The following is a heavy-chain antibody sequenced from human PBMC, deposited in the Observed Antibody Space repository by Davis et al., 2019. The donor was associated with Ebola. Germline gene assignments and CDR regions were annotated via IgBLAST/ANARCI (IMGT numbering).Heavy chain of an antibody. Sequence: SETLSLTCTVSGGSISSYYWSRIRQPPGKGLEWIGSIYYSGSTYYNPSLKSRVTISVDTSKNQFSLKLSSVTAADTAVYYCARLPGAGGFDYWGQGTLVTVSS. CDR1: GGSISSYY. J-gene: IGHJ4*02. CDR3: ARLPGAGGFDY. CDR2: IYYSGST. D-gene: IGHD3-10*01. V-gene: IGHV4-59*05.